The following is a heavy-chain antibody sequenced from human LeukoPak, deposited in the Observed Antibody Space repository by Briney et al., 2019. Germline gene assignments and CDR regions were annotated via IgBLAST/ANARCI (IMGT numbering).Heavy chain of an antibody. J-gene: IGHJ5*02. D-gene: IGHD3-9*01. V-gene: IGHV4-34*01. CDR2: INHSGST. Sequence: PSETLSLTCAVYGGSFSYYYWSWIGQPPGKTLEWIGEINHSGSTNYNPSLKSRVTISVDTSKNQFSLKLSSVTAADTAVYYCAIRKYYDILTGYRKIPTSGFDPWGQGTLVTVSS. CDR3: AIRKYYDILTGYRKIPTSGFDP. CDR1: GGSFSYYY.